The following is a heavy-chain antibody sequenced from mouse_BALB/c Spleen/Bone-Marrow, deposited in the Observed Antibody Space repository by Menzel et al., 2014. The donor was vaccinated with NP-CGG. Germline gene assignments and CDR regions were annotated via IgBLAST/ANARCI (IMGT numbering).Heavy chain of an antibody. CDR1: GYVFTDYL. J-gene: IGHJ2*01. CDR2: INAGSGGT. Sequence: QLQQSGAELVRPGTSVKVSCKASGYVFTDYLIEWVKQRPGQGLEWIGVINAGSGGTDYSEKFKGEATLTADKSSSTAYMQLSSLTSDDSVVYFCARSLTGKETFDYWGQGTTLTVSS. D-gene: IGHD4-1*01. CDR3: ARSLTGKETFDY. V-gene: IGHV1-54*01.